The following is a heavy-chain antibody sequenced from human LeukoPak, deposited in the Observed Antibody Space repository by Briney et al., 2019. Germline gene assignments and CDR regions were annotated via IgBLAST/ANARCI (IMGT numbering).Heavy chain of an antibody. CDR1: RYTFTGYY. J-gene: IGHJ3*02. Sequence: ASVKVSCKASRYTFTGYYMHWVRPAPGQGLEWMGCINPNSGGTNYAQKFQGRVTMTRDTSISTAYIELSRLRSDDTAVYYCARLFGDRGAFDIWGQGTMVTVSS. V-gene: IGHV1-2*02. D-gene: IGHD3-10*01. CDR3: ARLFGDRGAFDI. CDR2: INPNSGGT.